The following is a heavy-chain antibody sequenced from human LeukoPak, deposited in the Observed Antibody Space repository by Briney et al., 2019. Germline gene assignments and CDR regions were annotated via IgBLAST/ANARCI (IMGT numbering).Heavy chain of an antibody. Sequence: ASVKVSCKVSGYTLTELSMHWVRQAPGKGLEWMGGFDPEDGETIYAQKFQGRVTMTEDTSTDTAYMELSSLRSEDTAVYYCATDHLLWFGELPRAFDIWGQGTMVTVSS. D-gene: IGHD3-10*01. J-gene: IGHJ3*02. CDR3: ATDHLLWFGELPRAFDI. CDR2: FDPEDGET. CDR1: GYTLTELS. V-gene: IGHV1-24*01.